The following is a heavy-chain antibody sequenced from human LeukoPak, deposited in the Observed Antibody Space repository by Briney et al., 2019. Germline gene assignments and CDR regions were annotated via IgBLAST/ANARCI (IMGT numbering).Heavy chain of an antibody. CDR1: GGSISSGGYS. CDR3: ARSQAAAGSATPFDP. Sequence: SETLSLTCAVSGGSISSGGYSWSWIRQPPGKGLEWIGYIYHSGSTYYNPSLKSRVTISVDRSKNQFSLKLSSVTTADTAVYYCARSQAAAGSATPFDPWGQGTLVTVSS. D-gene: IGHD6-13*01. J-gene: IGHJ5*02. V-gene: IGHV4-30-2*01. CDR2: IYHSGST.